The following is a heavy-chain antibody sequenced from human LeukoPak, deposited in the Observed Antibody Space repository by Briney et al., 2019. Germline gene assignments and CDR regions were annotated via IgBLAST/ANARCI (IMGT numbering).Heavy chain of an antibody. D-gene: IGHD2-2*01. J-gene: IGHJ4*02. CDR2: SYYSGST. V-gene: IGHV4-30-4*08. CDR3: ARVRCSSISCPIDY. Sequence: PSQTLSLTCTVSGGSLGSGDYYWSWIRQPPGKGLEWIGYSYYSGSTYYNPSLKSRVIISIDTSKNQFSLKLSSVTAADTAVYYCARVRCSSISCPIDYWGQGTLVTVSS. CDR1: GGSLGSGDYY.